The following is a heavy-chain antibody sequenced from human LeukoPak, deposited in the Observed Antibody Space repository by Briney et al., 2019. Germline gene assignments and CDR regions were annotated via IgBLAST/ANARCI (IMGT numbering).Heavy chain of an antibody. V-gene: IGHV1-2*02. CDR2: INPNSGAT. CDR3: ARGPPFDP. Sequence: ASVKVSCKASGYALTGYYMHWLRQSPGQGLEWMGWINPNSGATDYSQKFRGRVTLTRDTSINTAYSEVTRLTSDDTAVYYCARGPPFDPWGQGTLVTVSS. CDR1: GYALTGYY. J-gene: IGHJ5*02.